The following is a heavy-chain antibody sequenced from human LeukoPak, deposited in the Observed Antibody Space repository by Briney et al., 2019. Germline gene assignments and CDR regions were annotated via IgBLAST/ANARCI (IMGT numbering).Heavy chain of an antibody. V-gene: IGHV1-46*01. CDR2: INPSSGGT. CDR3: ARDSYDDYYFDY. D-gene: IGHD4-17*01. Sequence: ASVNVSCKPSRYTLTRYYINWVRQAPGQGHEWMGVINPSSGGTTYAQKFQGRVTMTRDTSTSTVNMDLSSLRSEDTAVYYCARDSYDDYYFDYLGQGALVTVSS. CDR1: RYTLTRYY. J-gene: IGHJ4*02.